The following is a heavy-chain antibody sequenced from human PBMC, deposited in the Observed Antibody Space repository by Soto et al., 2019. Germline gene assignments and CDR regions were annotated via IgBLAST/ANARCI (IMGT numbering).Heavy chain of an antibody. CDR3: AREPKIAPGKIDGMDV. D-gene: IGHD6-25*01. Sequence: QVQLQQSGPGLVNPSQTLSLTCAISGDSVSSDTAAWSWIRQSPSRGLEWLGRTYYRSKWSIDYAVSVKSRITIHPDTSKNQFALQLKSVTPEDTAVYYCAREPKIAPGKIDGMDVWCQGTTVTVSS. V-gene: IGHV6-1*01. CDR1: GDSVSSDTAA. CDR2: TYYRSKWSI. J-gene: IGHJ6*02.